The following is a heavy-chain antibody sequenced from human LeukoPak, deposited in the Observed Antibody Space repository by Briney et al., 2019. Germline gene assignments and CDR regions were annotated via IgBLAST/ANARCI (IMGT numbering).Heavy chain of an antibody. CDR1: GGSFSGYY. CDR3: AAGGGSYYVYY. J-gene: IGHJ4*02. CDR2: INHSGST. Sequence: SETLSLTCAVYGGSFSGYYWSWIRQPPGKWLEWIGEINHSGSTNYNPSLKSRVTISVDTSKNQFSLKLSSVTAADTAVYYCAAGGGSYYVYYWGQGTLVTVSS. D-gene: IGHD1-26*01. V-gene: IGHV4-34*01.